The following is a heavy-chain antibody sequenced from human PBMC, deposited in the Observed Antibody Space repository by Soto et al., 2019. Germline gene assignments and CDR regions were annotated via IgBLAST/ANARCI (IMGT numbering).Heavy chain of an antibody. Sequence: PGGSLRLSCAASGFTFSSYAMHWVRQTPGKGLEWVALISNDGSSKSYADSVKGRFTISRDNAKNTLYLQMNSLRAEDTAVYYCARDEAAQYYFDYWGRGTLVTVSS. CDR3: ARDEAAQYYFDY. CDR2: ISNDGSSK. CDR1: GFTFSSYA. D-gene: IGHD6-13*01. V-gene: IGHV3-30*04. J-gene: IGHJ4*02.